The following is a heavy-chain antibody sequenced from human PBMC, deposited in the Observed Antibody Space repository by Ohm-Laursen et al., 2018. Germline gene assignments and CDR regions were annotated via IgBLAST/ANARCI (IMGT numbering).Heavy chain of an antibody. J-gene: IGHJ6*02. D-gene: IGHD3-3*01. CDR2: ISYDGSNK. Sequence: SLRLSCAASGFTFSSYGMHWVRQAPGKGLEWVAVISYDGSNKYYADSVKGRFTISRDNSKNTLHLQMNSLRAEDTATYYCAQNPTIFGVVISYNYYYGMDVWGQGTTVTVSS. CDR3: AQNPTIFGVVISYNYYYGMDV. V-gene: IGHV3-30*18. CDR1: GFTFSSYG.